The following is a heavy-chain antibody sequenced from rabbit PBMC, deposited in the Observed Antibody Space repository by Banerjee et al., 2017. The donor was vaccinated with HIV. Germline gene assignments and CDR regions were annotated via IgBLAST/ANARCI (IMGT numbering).Heavy chain of an antibody. CDR1: GFSFSSSYW. J-gene: IGHJ4*01. V-gene: IGHV1S45*01. D-gene: IGHD1-1*01. CDR3: ARSGSGVVTYFNL. Sequence: EESGGGLVQPEGSLTLTCTASGFSFSSSYWICWVRQAPGKGLEWIGCIYTGTDNTAYASWAKGRFTISKTSSTTVTLQMTSLTAADTATYFCARSGSGVVTYFNLWGQGTLVTVS. CDR2: IYTGTDNT.